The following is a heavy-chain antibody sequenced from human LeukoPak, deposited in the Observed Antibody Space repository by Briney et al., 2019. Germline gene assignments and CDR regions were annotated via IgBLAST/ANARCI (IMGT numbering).Heavy chain of an antibody. Sequence: SGTLSLTCAVYGGSFSGYYWSWIRQPPGKGLEWIGEINHSGSTYYNPSLKSRVTISVDTSKNQFSLKLSSVTAADTAVYYCARHDCLGGSCYFPGYFDYWGQGTLVTVSS. D-gene: IGHD2-15*01. CDR2: INHSGST. CDR1: GGSFSGYY. J-gene: IGHJ4*02. V-gene: IGHV4-34*01. CDR3: ARHDCLGGSCYFPGYFDY.